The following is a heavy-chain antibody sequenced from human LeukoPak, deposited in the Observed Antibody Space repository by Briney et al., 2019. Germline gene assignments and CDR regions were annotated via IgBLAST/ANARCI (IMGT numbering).Heavy chain of an antibody. CDR1: GMTFSDHW. Sequence: GGSLRLSCAASGMTFSDHWMHWVRQVPGKGLVWVSLIKTDGRTTIYADSVKGRFTIYRDNGKSTLYLQRNSLRAEDTAIYYCTTGPSYGYEWWGQGTVVTVSS. D-gene: IGHD3-16*01. CDR2: IKTDGRTT. CDR3: TTGPSYGYEW. V-gene: IGHV3-74*01. J-gene: IGHJ1*01.